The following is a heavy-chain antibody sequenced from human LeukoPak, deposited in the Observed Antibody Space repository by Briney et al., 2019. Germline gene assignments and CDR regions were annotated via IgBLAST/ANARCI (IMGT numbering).Heavy chain of an antibody. J-gene: IGHJ5*01. Sequence: KTSETLSLTCTVSGGSISSKYWSWIRQPPGKGLEWIGDISYDGTLKYNPSLKSRVTLSIDTSMNQFSLYLSSVTAADTAVYYCARDKTPSGWYPGTFESWGQGAVVTVSS. D-gene: IGHD6-19*01. V-gene: IGHV4-59*01. CDR3: ARDKTPSGWYPGTFES. CDR1: GGSISSKY. CDR2: ISYDGTL.